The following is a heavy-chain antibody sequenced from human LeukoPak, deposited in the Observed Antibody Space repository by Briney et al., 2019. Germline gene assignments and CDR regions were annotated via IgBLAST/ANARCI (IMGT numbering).Heavy chain of an antibody. CDR3: ARCEGGRGWFDP. CDR2: INPNSGGT. J-gene: IGHJ5*02. D-gene: IGHD1-26*01. CDR1: GYTFTGYY. V-gene: IGHV1-2*02. Sequence: ASVKVSCKASGYTFTGYYIHWVRQAPGQGLEWMGWINPNSGGTNYAQKFQGRVTMTRDTSISTAYMELSRLRSDDTAVYYCARCEGGRGWFDPWGQGILVTVSS.